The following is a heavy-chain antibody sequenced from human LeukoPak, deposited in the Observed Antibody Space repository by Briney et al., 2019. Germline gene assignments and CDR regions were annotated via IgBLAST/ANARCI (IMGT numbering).Heavy chain of an antibody. CDR1: GFTFSSYA. J-gene: IGHJ3*02. V-gene: IGHV3-23*01. D-gene: IGHD3-22*01. CDR2: ISGSGGST. CDR3: AKDPDYYDSSEGDAFDI. Sequence: PGGSLRLSCAASGFTFSSYAMSWVRQAPGKGLEWVSAISGSGGSTYYADSVKGRFTISRDNSKNTLYLQMNSLRAEDTAVHYCAKDPDYYDSSEGDAFDIWGQGTMVTVSS.